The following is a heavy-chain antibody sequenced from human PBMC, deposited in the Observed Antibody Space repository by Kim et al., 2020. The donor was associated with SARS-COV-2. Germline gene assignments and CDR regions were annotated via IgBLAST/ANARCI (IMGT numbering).Heavy chain of an antibody. Sequence: ESVKGRFTIDRNNAKNSLYLQMNSLRAGDTAVYYCARGGSVVVNYYGMDVWGQGTTVTVSS. D-gene: IGHD3-22*01. J-gene: IGHJ6*02. CDR3: ARGGSVVVNYYGMDV. V-gene: IGHV3-11*04.